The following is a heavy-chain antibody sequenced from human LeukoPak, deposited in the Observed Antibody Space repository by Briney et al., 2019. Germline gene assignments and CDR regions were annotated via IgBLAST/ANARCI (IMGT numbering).Heavy chain of an antibody. Sequence: GGSLRLSCAASGFTFSSYAMHWVRQAPGKGLEWVAVISYDGSNKYYADSVKGRFTISRDNSKNTLYLQMNSLRAEDTAVYYCARVSSLIGDAFDYWGQGTLVTVSS. D-gene: IGHD3-16*02. CDR2: ISYDGSNK. CDR3: ARVSSLIGDAFDY. V-gene: IGHV3-30-3*01. CDR1: GFTFSSYA. J-gene: IGHJ4*02.